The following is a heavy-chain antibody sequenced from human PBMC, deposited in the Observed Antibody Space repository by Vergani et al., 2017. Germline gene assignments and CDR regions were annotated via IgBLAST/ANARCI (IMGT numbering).Heavy chain of an antibody. Sequence: QVQLQESGPGLVKPSETLSLTCTVSGGSISRYYWSWIRQPPGKGLECIGYIYYSGSTNYNPSLKSRVAISVDTSKNQFSLKLSSVTAADTAVYYCARARDYYDRSGYPLVFDYWGQGTLVTVSS. CDR3: ARARDYYDRSGYPLVFDY. V-gene: IGHV4-59*01. D-gene: IGHD3-22*01. J-gene: IGHJ4*02. CDR2: IYYSGST. CDR1: GGSISRYY.